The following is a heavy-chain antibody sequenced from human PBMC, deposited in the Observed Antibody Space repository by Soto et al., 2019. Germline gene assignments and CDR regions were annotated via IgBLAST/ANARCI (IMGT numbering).Heavy chain of an antibody. CDR3: ASAQSSIAAYHNWFDP. Sequence: EVQLVESGGGLVQPGGSLRLSCAASGFTFSSYWMSWVRQAPGKGLEWVANIKQDGSEKYYVDSVKGRFTISRDNAKNSLYLQMNSLRAEDMAVYYCASAQSSIAAYHNWFDPCGQGTLVTVSS. V-gene: IGHV3-7*01. J-gene: IGHJ5*02. CDR1: GFTFSSYW. CDR2: IKQDGSEK. D-gene: IGHD6-6*01.